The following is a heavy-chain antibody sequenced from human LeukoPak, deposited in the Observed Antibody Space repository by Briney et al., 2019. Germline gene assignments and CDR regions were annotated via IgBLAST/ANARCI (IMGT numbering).Heavy chain of an antibody. CDR3: ARDGNRGYYGSGSRNWFDP. V-gene: IGHV3-72*01. CDR2: AKNKVNSYTT. J-gene: IGHJ5*02. CDR1: GFIFSDHY. Sequence: GGSLRLSCAASGFIFSDHYMDWVRQAPGKGLEWVGRAKNKVNSYTTIYAASVKGGFTISRDDSKNSLYLQMNSLKTEDTAVYYCARDGNRGYYGSGSRNWFDPWGQGTLVTVSS. D-gene: IGHD3-10*01.